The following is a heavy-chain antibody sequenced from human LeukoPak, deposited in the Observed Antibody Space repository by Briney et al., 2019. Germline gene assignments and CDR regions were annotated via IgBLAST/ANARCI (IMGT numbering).Heavy chain of an antibody. CDR3: ARRRWYNRKQNWFDP. D-gene: IGHD1-14*01. V-gene: IGHV1-46*01. J-gene: IGHJ5*02. CDR2: INPSGGST. CDR1: GYTFTSYY. Sequence: GASVKVSCKASGYTFTSYYMHWVRQAPGQGLEWMGIINPSGGSTSYAQKFQGRVTMTRDMSTSTVYMELSSLRSEDTAVYYCARRRWYNRKQNWFDPWGQGTWSPSPQ.